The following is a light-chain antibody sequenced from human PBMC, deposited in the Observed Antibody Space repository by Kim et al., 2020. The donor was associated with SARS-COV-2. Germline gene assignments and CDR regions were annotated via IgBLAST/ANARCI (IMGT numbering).Light chain of an antibody. J-gene: IGKJ2*01. CDR2: DAS. V-gene: IGKV1-33*01. CDR3: QQYDNLVYT. CDR1: QDINKY. Sequence: DIQMTQSPSSLSASVGDRVTITCQASQDINKYLTWYQQKPGKAPKLLIYDASTLETGVPSRFSGSGSGTHFTFTINSLQPEDIATYYCQQYDNLVYTFGQGTKLEI.